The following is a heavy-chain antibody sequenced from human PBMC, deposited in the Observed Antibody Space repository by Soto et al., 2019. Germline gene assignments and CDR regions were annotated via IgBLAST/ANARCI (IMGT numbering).Heavy chain of an antibody. D-gene: IGHD2-21*02. Sequence: QVQLVQSGAEVRRPGASVRVSCKASGYSFIDYYINWVRQAPGQGLEWMRWIKPKDGATKSAQKFQDWVTMTSDTSHTTAYLDLRSDDTAVYYCARGRKVVATPARDDWFDPWGQGTLVTVSS. CDR1: GYSFIDYY. J-gene: IGHJ5*02. V-gene: IGHV1-2*04. CDR3: ARGRKVVATPARDDWFDP. CDR2: IKPKDGAT.